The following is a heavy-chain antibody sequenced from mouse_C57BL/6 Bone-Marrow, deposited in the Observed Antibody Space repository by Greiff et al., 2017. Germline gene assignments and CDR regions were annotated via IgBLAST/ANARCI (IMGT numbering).Heavy chain of an antibody. Sequence: QVQLQQSGPELVKPGASVKLSCKASGYTFTSYDINWVKQRPGQGLAWIGWIYPRDGSTKYNEKFKGKATLTVDTSSSTAYLELLSLTSEDSAVYFCARDYGSSYWYFDVWGTGTTVTVSS. J-gene: IGHJ1*03. CDR2: IYPRDGST. D-gene: IGHD1-1*01. CDR1: GYTFTSYD. CDR3: ARDYGSSYWYFDV. V-gene: IGHV1-85*01.